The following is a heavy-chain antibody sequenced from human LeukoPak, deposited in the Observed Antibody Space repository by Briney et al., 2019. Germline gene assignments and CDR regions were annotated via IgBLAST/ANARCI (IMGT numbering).Heavy chain of an antibody. J-gene: IGHJ4*02. CDR1: GFTFSSYA. CDR3: ARVRSDDALSYFAY. Sequence: GGSLRLSCAASGFTFSSYAMHWVRQPPGKGLEWVAVISYDGSNKYYADSVKGRFTISRDNSKNTLYLQMNSLRAEDTAVYYCARVRSDDALSYFAYWGQGTLVTVSS. D-gene: IGHD1-1*01. CDR2: ISYDGSNK. V-gene: IGHV3-30-3*01.